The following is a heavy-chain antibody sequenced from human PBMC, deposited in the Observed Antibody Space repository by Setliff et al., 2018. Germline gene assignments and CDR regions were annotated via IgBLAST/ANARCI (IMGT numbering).Heavy chain of an antibody. D-gene: IGHD3-22*01. CDR3: ARDTRDRYDNSGHYLSLDY. CDR2: IIPLLETA. Sequence: SVKVSCKASGDTFSTYALSWVRQAPGQGLEWMGGIIPLLETAKYAQKFQGRVTITADKSTSTGYMELSSLRSEDTAMYYCARDTRDRYDNSGHYLSLDYWGQGTLVTVSS. CDR1: GDTFSTYA. J-gene: IGHJ4*02. V-gene: IGHV1-69*06.